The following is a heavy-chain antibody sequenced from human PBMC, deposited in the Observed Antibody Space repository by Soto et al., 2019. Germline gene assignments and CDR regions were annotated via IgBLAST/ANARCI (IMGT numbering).Heavy chain of an antibody. Sequence: ASVKVSCKASGYTFTSYGISWVRQAPGQGLEWMGWISAYNGNTNYAQKLQGRVTMTTDTSTSTAYMELRSLRSDDTAVYYCARVPLTIFGVVFVDHDYMDVWGEGTTVTVSS. CDR2: ISAYNGNT. J-gene: IGHJ6*03. CDR3: ARVPLTIFGVVFVDHDYMDV. CDR1: GYTFTSYG. V-gene: IGHV1-18*01. D-gene: IGHD3-3*01.